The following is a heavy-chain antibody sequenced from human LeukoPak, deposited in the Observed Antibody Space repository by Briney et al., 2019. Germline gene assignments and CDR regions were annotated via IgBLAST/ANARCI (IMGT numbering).Heavy chain of an antibody. Sequence: SETLSLTCTVSGGSISSYYWSWIRQPAGKGLEWIGRIYTSGSTNYNPSLKSRVTMSVDTSKNQFSLKLSSVTAADTAVYYCARDRDDSSGYSNYYYYYGMGVWGQGTTVTVSS. CDR1: GGSISSYY. CDR3: ARDRDDSSGYSNYYYYYGMGV. D-gene: IGHD3-22*01. J-gene: IGHJ6*02. CDR2: IYTSGST. V-gene: IGHV4-4*07.